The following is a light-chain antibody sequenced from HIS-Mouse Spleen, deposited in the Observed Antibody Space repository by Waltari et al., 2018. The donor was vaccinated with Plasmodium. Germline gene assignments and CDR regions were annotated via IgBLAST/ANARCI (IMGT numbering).Light chain of an antibody. V-gene: IGKV1-39*01. CDR2: AAS. Sequence: DIQMTQSPSSLSASLGERVTITCRASQSISNYLNWYQQKPGKAPKFLIYAASTLQSGVPSRFSGSGSGTDFTLTISSLQPEDFATYYCQQSYSTWTFGQGTKVEIK. J-gene: IGKJ1*01. CDR3: QQSYSTWT. CDR1: QSISNY.